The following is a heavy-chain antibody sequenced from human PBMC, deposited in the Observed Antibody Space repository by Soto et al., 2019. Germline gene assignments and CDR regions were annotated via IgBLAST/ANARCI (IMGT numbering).Heavy chain of an antibody. D-gene: IGHD3-10*01. CDR3: ARGNAMVRGVPFDP. Sequence: SETLSLTCTVSGGSISSSSYYWGWIRQPPGKGLEWIGSIYYSGSTYYNPSLKSRVTISVDTSKNQFSLKLSSVTAADTAVYYCARGNAMVRGVPFDPWGQGTLVTVSS. CDR1: GGSISSSSYY. V-gene: IGHV4-39*01. J-gene: IGHJ5*02. CDR2: IYYSGST.